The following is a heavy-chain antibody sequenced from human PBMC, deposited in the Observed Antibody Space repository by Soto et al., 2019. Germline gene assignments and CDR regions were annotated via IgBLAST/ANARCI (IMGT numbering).Heavy chain of an antibody. Sequence: QVQLVQSGAEVKKPGSSVTVSCKTSGFTFSSYAFSWVRQAPGQGLEWMGGIIPFFGTPNYAQKFQGRVNITADRSTSTAYMEPSSLRSEDTAVYYCARDKGAYYSHFVSWGQGTLVTVSS. V-gene: IGHV1-69*06. CDR1: GFTFSSYA. D-gene: IGHD3-22*01. CDR2: IIPFFGTP. CDR3: ARDKGAYYSHFVS. J-gene: IGHJ4*02.